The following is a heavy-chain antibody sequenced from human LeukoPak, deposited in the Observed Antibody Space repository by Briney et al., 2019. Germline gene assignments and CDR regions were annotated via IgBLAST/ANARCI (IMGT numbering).Heavy chain of an antibody. CDR3: ANTIWNDERAFGY. D-gene: IGHD1-1*01. CDR2: IRYDGSNK. CDR1: GFTFSSYG. J-gene: IGHJ4*02. Sequence: GGSLRLSCAASGFTFSSYGMHWVRQAPGKGLEWVAFIRYDGSNKYYGDFVEGRFTISRDNSKSTLYLQMSSLRAEDTAVYYCANTIWNDERAFGYWGRGTLVTVSS. V-gene: IGHV3-30*02.